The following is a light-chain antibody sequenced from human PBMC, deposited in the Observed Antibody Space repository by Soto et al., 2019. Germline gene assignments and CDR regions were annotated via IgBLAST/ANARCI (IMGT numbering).Light chain of an antibody. CDR2: EVS. CDR1: SSDVGAYDF. CDR3: SSYTSSSTRV. V-gene: IGLV2-14*03. J-gene: IGLJ1*01. Sequence: QSVLTQPASVSGSPGQSITISCTGTSSDVGAYDFVSWYQQHPDKAPKLMIYEVSNRPSGVSNRFSGSKSVNTATLTISGLQAEDEADCYCSSYTSSSTRVFGTGTKLTVL.